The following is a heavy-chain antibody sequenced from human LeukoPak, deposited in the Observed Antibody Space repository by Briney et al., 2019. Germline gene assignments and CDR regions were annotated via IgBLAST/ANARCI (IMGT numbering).Heavy chain of an antibody. CDR1: GFTFSSYS. CDR2: ISSSSSYI. J-gene: IGHJ4*02. D-gene: IGHD4-17*01. Sequence: GGSLRLSCAASGFTFSSYSMNWVRQAPGKGLEWVSSISSSSSYIYYAHSVKGRFTISRDNAKNSLYLQMNSLKTEDTAVYYCTGFSVTTNNNDYFDYWGQGTLVTVSS. V-gene: IGHV3-21*03. CDR3: TGFSVTTNNNDYFDY.